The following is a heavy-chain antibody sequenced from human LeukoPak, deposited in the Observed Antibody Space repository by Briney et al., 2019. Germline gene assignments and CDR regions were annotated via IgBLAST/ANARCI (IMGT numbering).Heavy chain of an antibody. CDR1: GYTFTGYY. Sequence: ASVTVSCKASGYTFTGYYMYWVRQAPGQGLEWMGWINPNSGGTNYAQKFQGRVTMTRDTSISTAYMELSRLRSDDTAVYYCATLWQELYYFDYWGQGTLVTVSS. D-gene: IGHD1-26*01. V-gene: IGHV1-2*02. CDR2: INPNSGGT. CDR3: ATLWQELYYFDY. J-gene: IGHJ4*02.